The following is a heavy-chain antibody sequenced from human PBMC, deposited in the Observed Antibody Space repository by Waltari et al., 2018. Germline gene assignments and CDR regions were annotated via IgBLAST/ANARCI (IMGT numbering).Heavy chain of an antibody. D-gene: IGHD6-13*01. J-gene: IGHJ5*02. Sequence: QVQLVQSGAEVKKPGSSVKVSCKASGGTFSRYAISWVRQAPGQGLEWMGGIIPSFGTANYAQKFQGRVTITTDESTSTAYMELSSLRSEDTAVYYCARGSSSWYWFDPWGQGTLVTVSS. CDR1: GGTFSRYA. V-gene: IGHV1-69*05. CDR2: IIPSFGTA. CDR3: ARGSSSWYWFDP.